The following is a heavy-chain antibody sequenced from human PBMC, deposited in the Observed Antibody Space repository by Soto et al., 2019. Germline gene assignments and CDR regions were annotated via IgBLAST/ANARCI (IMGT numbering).Heavy chain of an antibody. J-gene: IGHJ5*01. D-gene: IGHD3-16*01. CDR1: GDSISSPDYY. Sequence: LSLPCTVSGDSISSPDYYWSWIRQAPGTGLELIGYVYYRGSIYYTPSFESRVSISIDTSKNQFSLRLTSVTAADSAVYFCARVTFTPNWFDSWGQGILVTVSS. CDR2: VYYRGSI. CDR3: ARVTFTPNWFDS. V-gene: IGHV4-30-4*01.